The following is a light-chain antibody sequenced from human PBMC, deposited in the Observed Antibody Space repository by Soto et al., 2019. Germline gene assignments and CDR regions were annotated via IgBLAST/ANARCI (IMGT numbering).Light chain of an antibody. CDR3: SSYRRSNTLV. Sequence: QSALTQPASLSGSPGQSITISCTGSSSDIGTYHYVSWYQHHPGKVPKLVIHEVSHRPSGFSTRFSGSKSGNTAYLTISGLQAEDEADYYCSSYRRSNTLVFGTGTKVTVL. CDR2: EVS. CDR1: SSDIGTYHY. V-gene: IGLV2-14*01. J-gene: IGLJ1*01.